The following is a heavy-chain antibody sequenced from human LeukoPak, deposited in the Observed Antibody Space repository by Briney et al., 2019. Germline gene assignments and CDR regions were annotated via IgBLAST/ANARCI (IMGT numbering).Heavy chain of an antibody. D-gene: IGHD6-6*01. J-gene: IGHJ5*02. Sequence: GESLQTSCKASGYSFTSYWIGWVRPMPGKGLEWMGIIYPDDSDTRYSPSFQGQVTISADKSISTAYMQWSSLKASDTAMYYCARQVSSSGWFDHWGQGTLVTVSS. CDR2: IYPDDSDT. CDR3: ARQVSSSGWFDH. V-gene: IGHV5-51*01. CDR1: GYSFTSYW.